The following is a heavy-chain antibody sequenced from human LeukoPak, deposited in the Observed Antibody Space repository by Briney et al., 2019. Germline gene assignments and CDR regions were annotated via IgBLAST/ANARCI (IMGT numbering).Heavy chain of an antibody. Sequence: PSETLSLTCTVSGDSISGYYWSWIRQTPGKGLEWIGYIYYSGSTNYNPSLKSRVTISVDSFKNQISLRLNSVTAADTAIYYCARGGRAVASNWFNPWGQGSLVTVSS. J-gene: IGHJ5*02. V-gene: IGHV4-59*01. CDR3: ARGGRAVASNWFNP. CDR2: IYYSGST. D-gene: IGHD6-19*01. CDR1: GDSISGYY.